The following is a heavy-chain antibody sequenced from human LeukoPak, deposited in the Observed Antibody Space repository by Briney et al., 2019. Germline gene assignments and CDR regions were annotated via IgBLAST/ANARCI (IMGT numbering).Heavy chain of an antibody. CDR3: ARDQFSIIAAAGNTAAY. Sequence: GASVKVSCKASGYTFTSYGIGWVRQAPGQGLEWMGWISAYNGNTNYAQKLQGRVTMTTDTSTSTAYMELRSLRSDDTAVYYCARDQFSIIAAAGNTAAYWGQGTLVTVSS. CDR1: GYTFTSYG. D-gene: IGHD6-13*01. V-gene: IGHV1-18*01. CDR2: ISAYNGNT. J-gene: IGHJ4*02.